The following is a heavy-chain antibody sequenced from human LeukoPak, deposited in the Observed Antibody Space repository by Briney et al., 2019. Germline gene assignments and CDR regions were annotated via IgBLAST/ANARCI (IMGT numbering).Heavy chain of an antibody. J-gene: IGHJ6*03. D-gene: IGHD6-13*01. CDR3: ARDLWYSSRGSIRDYYYMDV. CDR1: GYTFTTYY. CDR2: INPSSGTT. Sequence: ASVKVSCKASGYTFTTYYMHWVRQAPGQGLEWMGIINPSSGTTSYAQNLRGRVTMTRDTSTSTIYMELNSLASEDTAVYYCARDLWYSSRGSIRDYYYMDVWGKGTTVTISS. V-gene: IGHV1-46*01.